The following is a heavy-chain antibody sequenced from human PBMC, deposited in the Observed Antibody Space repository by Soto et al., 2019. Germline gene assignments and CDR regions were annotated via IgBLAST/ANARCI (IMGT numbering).Heavy chain of an antibody. CDR3: AREGGYFVFDFDY. V-gene: IGHV3-33*01. Sequence: QVQLVESGGGVVQPGRSLRLSCAASGFTFSSYGMHWVRQAPGKGLEWVAVIWYDGSNKYYADSVKGRFTISRDNSKNTLYLQMNSLRAEDTAVYYCAREGGYFVFDFDYWGQGSLVTVSS. J-gene: IGHJ4*02. D-gene: IGHD3-22*01. CDR2: IWYDGSNK. CDR1: GFTFSSYG.